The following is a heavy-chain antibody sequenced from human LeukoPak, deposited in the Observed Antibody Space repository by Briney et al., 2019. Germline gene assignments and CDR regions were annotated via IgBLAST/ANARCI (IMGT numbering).Heavy chain of an antibody. J-gene: IGHJ2*01. CDR1: GFTFDDYA. V-gene: IGHV3-9*01. CDR3: AKGFGGYYDSSAPWYFDL. Sequence: PGGSLRLSCAASGFTFDDYAMHWVRQAPGKGLEWVSGISWNSGSIGYADSVKGRFTISRDNAKNSLYLQMNSLRAEDTALYYCAKGFGGYYDSSAPWYFDLWGRGTLVTVSS. D-gene: IGHD3-22*01. CDR2: ISWNSGSI.